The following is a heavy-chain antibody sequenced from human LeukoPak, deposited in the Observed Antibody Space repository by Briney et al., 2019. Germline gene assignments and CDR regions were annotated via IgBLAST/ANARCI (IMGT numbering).Heavy chain of an antibody. CDR3: ARSPYYYGSGRWFDY. V-gene: IGHV4-4*02. Sequence: SGTLSLTCAVSGGSISSSNWWSWVRQPPGKGLEWIGEIYHSGSTNYNPSLKSRVTISVDKSKNQFSLKLSSVTAADTAVYYCARSPYYYGSGRWFDYWGQGTLVTVSS. J-gene: IGHJ4*02. D-gene: IGHD3-10*01. CDR2: IYHSGST. CDR1: GGSISSSNW.